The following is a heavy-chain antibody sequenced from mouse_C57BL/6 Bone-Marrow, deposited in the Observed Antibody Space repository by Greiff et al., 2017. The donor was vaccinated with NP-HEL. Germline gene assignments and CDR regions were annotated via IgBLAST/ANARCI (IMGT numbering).Heavy chain of an antibody. CDR3: ARSPTIITTVVALDY. CDR1: GFTFTDYY. CDR2: VYPYHGGT. V-gene: IGHV1-36*01. J-gene: IGHJ2*01. Sequence: VQLQQSGPVLVKPGPSVKISCKASGFTFTDYYMHWVKQSHGKSLEWIGLVYPYHGGTSYNQTFKSQATLTVDTSSSTAYMELNSLTSEDSAVYYCARSPTIITTVVALDYWGQGTTLTVSS. D-gene: IGHD1-1*01.